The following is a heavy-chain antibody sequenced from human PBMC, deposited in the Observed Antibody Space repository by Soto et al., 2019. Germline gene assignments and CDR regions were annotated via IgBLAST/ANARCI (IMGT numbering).Heavy chain of an antibody. Sequence: QVQLVESGGGVVQPGRSLRLSCAASGFSFSSYGMHWVRQAPGKGLEWVAVMSYDVTNKYYADSVKGRFTISRDNSKNXLYLQTNSLRAEDTAVYYCAKDLRIAVAGTDYFDSWGQGTLVTVSS. CDR2: MSYDVTNK. CDR1: GFSFSSYG. J-gene: IGHJ4*02. CDR3: AKDLRIAVAGTDYFDS. D-gene: IGHD6-19*01. V-gene: IGHV3-30*18.